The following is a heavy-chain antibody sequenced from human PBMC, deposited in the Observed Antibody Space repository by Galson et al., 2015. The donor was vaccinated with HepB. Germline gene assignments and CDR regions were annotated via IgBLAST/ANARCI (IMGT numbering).Heavy chain of an antibody. CDR2: ISGGGEGT. J-gene: IGHJ6*02. Sequence: SLRLSCAASGFTFSSYAISWVRQAPGKGLEWVSTISGGGEGTYYADSVKGRFTVSRDNAKNTLPLQMNSLRDEDTAVYYCAKSLGTGAARGLDVWGQGTTVTVSS. CDR1: GFTFSSYA. D-gene: IGHD2-8*02. V-gene: IGHV3-23*01. CDR3: AKSLGTGAARGLDV.